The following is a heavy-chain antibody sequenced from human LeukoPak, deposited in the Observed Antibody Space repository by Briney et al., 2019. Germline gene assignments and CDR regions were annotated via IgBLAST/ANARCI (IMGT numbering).Heavy chain of an antibody. V-gene: IGHV3-21*01. CDR2: IGTSSTDI. J-gene: IGHJ4*02. CDR3: ARWATVTSILDY. Sequence: RXAPGKXXXXVSSIGTSSTDIYYADSVKGRFTISRDSAKNSVYLQMNSLRAEDTAVYYCARWATVTSILDYWGQGTLVTVSS. D-gene: IGHD4-11*01.